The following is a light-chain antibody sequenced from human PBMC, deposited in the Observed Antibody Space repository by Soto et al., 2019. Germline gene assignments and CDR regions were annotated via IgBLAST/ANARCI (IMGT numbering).Light chain of an antibody. V-gene: IGKV3-20*01. CDR2: GAS. J-gene: IGKJ4*01. CDR1: QSVTSSY. Sequence: EIVLTQSPGTLSLSPGERATLSCRASQSVTSSYLAWYQQKPGQAPRLLIYGASSRATGIPDRFSGSGSGTYSTPTIRLLEDEFSVVYYYQQYSSPPAFGGGTKVEIK. CDR3: QQYSSPPA.